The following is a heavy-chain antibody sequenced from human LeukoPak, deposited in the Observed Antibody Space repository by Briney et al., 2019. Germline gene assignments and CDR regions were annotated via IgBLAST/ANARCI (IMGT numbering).Heavy chain of an antibody. Sequence: GGSLRLSCAASGFTFDDYAMHWVRQAPGKGLEWVSGISWNSGSIGYADSVKGRFTISRDNAKNSLYLQMNSLRAEDTALYYCAKDTGDYYYYGMDVWGQGTTVTVSS. CDR3: AKDTGDYYYYGMDV. CDR1: GFTFDDYA. V-gene: IGHV3-9*01. J-gene: IGHJ6*02. CDR2: ISWNSGSI.